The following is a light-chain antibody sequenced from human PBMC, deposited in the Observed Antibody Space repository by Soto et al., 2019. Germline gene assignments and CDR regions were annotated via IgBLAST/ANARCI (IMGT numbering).Light chain of an antibody. CDR3: SSYTTSNTYG. Sequence: QSALTQPASVSGSPGQSITISCTGTSSDVGGYNFVSWYQQHPGKAPKLMIYDVSNRPSGVSNRFSGSKSGNTASLTISGLQAEDEADYYCSSYTTSNTYGFGTVTKLTVL. V-gene: IGLV2-14*01. J-gene: IGLJ1*01. CDR2: DVS. CDR1: SSDVGGYNF.